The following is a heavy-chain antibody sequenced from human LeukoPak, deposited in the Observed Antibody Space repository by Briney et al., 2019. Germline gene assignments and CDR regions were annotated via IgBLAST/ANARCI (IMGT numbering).Heavy chain of an antibody. CDR1: GFTFSSYS. V-gene: IGHV3-21*01. D-gene: IGHD4-17*01. Sequence: GGSLRLSCAASGFTFSSYSMNWVRQAPGKGLEWVSSISSSSSYIYYADSVKGRFTISRDNAKNSLYLQMNSLRAEDTAVYYCARVQLYGDYTSGADYWAREPWSPSPQ. CDR3: ARVQLYGDYTSGADY. J-gene: IGHJ4*02. CDR2: ISSSSSYI.